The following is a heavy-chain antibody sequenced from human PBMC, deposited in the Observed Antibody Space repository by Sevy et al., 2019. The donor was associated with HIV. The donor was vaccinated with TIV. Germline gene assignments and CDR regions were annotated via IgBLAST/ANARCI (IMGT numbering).Heavy chain of an antibody. J-gene: IGHJ5*02. CDR2: IYYSGST. Sequence: SETLSLTCTVSGGSISSSSYYWGWIRQPTGKGLEWIGSIYYSGSTYYNPSLKSRVTISIDTSKNQFSLKLSSVTAADTAVYYCARRHVGYCSSTSCYAGDWFDPWGQGTLVTVSS. D-gene: IGHD2-2*01. CDR3: ARRHVGYCSSTSCYAGDWFDP. V-gene: IGHV4-39*01. CDR1: GGSISSSSYY.